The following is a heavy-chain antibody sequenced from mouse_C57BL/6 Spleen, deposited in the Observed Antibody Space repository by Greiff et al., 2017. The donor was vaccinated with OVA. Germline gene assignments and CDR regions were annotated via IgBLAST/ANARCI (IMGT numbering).Heavy chain of an antibody. CDR1: GYTFTDYE. J-gene: IGHJ2*01. D-gene: IGHD1-1*01. CDR2: IDPETGGT. Sequence: QVQLQQSGAELVRPGASVTLSCTASGYTFTDYEMHWVQQTPVHGLEWIGAIDPETGGTAYNQTFKGKAILTADKSSSTAYMVLRSLTSEDSAVYYCTREGITTVVEGDWGQGTTLTVSS. V-gene: IGHV1-15*01. CDR3: TREGITTVVEGD.